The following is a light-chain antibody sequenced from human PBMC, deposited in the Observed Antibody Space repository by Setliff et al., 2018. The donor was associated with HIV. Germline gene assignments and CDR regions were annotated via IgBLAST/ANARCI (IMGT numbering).Light chain of an antibody. CDR3: SSYTSSSPYV. V-gene: IGLV2-14*01. Sequence: QSALTQPASVSGSPGQSITISCTGTSSDVGGYNYVSWYQQHPGKAPKLMTSEVSKRPSGVSNSFSGSKSGNTAYLTISGLQAEDEADYFCSSYTSSSPYVFGTGSKIIVL. J-gene: IGLJ1*01. CDR2: EVS. CDR1: SSDVGGYNY.